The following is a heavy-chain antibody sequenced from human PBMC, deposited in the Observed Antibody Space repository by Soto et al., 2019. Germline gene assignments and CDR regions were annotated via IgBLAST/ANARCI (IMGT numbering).Heavy chain of an antibody. V-gene: IGHV6-1*01. CDR1: GDSVSSNSAA. J-gene: IGHJ3*02. D-gene: IGHD2-15*01. CDR2: TYYRSKWYN. CDR3: ARGLKIRDCSGGSCYTRPHAFDI. Sequence: QTLSLTCAISGDSVSSNSAAWNWIRQSPSRGLEWLGRTYYRSKWYNDYAVSVKSRITINPDTSKNQFSLQLNSVTPEDTAVYYCARGLKIRDCSGGSCYTRPHAFDIWGQGTMVTVSS.